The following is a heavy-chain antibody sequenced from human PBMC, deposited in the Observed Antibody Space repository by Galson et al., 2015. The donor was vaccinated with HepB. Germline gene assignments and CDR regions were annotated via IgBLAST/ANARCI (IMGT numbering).Heavy chain of an antibody. CDR3: ARDYPMVRGIYGMDL. D-gene: IGHD3-10*01. CDR1: GGTFSSYA. J-gene: IGHJ6*02. CDR2: IIHIFGTA. Sequence: AAKAPCKASGGTFSSYAISWGRQAPGQGLEWMGGIIHIFGTANYAQKFQGRVTITADESTSTAYMELSSLRSEDTAVYYCARDYPMVRGIYGMDLWGQGTTVTVSS. V-gene: IGHV1-69*13.